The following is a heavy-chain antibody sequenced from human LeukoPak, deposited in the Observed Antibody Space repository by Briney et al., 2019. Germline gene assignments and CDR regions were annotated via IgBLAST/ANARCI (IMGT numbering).Heavy chain of an antibody. CDR3: ARGRFLEWLSILDYFDY. D-gene: IGHD3-3*01. CDR2: IYTSGST. Sequence: SETLSLTCTVSGGSISSGSYYWSWIRQPAGKGVEWIGRIYTSGSTNYNPSLKSRVTISVDTSKNQFSLKLSSVTAADTAVYYCARGRFLEWLSILDYFDYWGQGTLVTVSS. CDR1: GGSISSGSYY. J-gene: IGHJ4*02. V-gene: IGHV4-61*02.